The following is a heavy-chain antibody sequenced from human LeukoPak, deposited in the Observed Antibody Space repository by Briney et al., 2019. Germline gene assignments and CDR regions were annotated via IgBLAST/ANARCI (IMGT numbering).Heavy chain of an antibody. Sequence: ASVKVSCKASGYTFSSYGINWVRQAPGQGLEWMEWINAYNGNTNYAQKFQGRVTVTRDTSTSTAYMEVRSLRSDDTAVYYCARDGVPAAVSCPGRFDPWGQGTLVTVSS. CDR1: GYTFSSYG. J-gene: IGHJ5*02. CDR2: INAYNGNT. D-gene: IGHD2-2*01. V-gene: IGHV1-18*01. CDR3: ARDGVPAAVSCPGRFDP.